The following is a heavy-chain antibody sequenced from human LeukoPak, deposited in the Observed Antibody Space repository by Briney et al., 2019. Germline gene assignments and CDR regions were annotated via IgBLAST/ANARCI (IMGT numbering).Heavy chain of an antibody. Sequence: GRSLRLSCAASGFTFSSYAMHWVRQAPGKGLEWVAVISYDGSNKCYADSVKGRFTIFRDNSKNTLYLQMNSLRAEDPAVYYCARAISGYYPAFDYWGQGTVVTVSS. J-gene: IGHJ4*02. CDR2: ISYDGSNK. CDR3: ARAISGYYPAFDY. CDR1: GFTFSSYA. D-gene: IGHD3-22*01. V-gene: IGHV3-30*04.